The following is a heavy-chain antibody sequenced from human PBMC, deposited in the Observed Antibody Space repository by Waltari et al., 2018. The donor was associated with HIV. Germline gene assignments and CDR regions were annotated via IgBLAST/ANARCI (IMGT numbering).Heavy chain of an antibody. CDR2: IGTSDNST. CDR1: GLSGATGA. J-gene: IGHJ4*02. Sequence: EVHLAESGGGLVQPGESLRISCAVSGLSGATGALNWVRPAPGKRLQWVSSIGTSDNSTYYLDSVRGRFLISRDHSQTTVSLQMDRLTTNDTAVYYCASEAAVSAGPLDSWGQGIAVIVSS. CDR3: ASEAAVSAGPLDS. V-gene: IGHV3-23*05. D-gene: IGHD6-19*01.